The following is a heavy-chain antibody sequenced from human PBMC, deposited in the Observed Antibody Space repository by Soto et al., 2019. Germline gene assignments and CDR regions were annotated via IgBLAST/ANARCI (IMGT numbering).Heavy chain of an antibody. V-gene: IGHV1-2*02. CDR3: ARRKGDYYDSSGYHYYFDY. D-gene: IGHD3-22*01. J-gene: IGHJ4*02. CDR2: INPNSGGT. CDR1: GYTFTDYY. Sequence: ASVKVSCKASGYTFTDYYVHWVRQAPGQGLEWMGWINPNSGGTKSAQKFQGRVTMTRDTSISTAYMELSRLRSDDTAVYYCARRKGDYYDSSGYHYYFDYWGQGTLVTVS.